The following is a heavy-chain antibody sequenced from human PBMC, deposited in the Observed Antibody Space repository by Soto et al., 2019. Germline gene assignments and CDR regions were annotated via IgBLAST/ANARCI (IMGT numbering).Heavy chain of an antibody. D-gene: IGHD2-2*01. J-gene: IGHJ6*02. CDR1: GGSISSGGYY. Sequence: QVQLQESGPGLVKPSQTLSLTCPVSGGSISSGGYYWSWIRQHPGKGLEWIGYIYYSGSTYYNPSLKSRVTISVDTSKNQFALKLGSVTAADTAVYYCARDRREDIVVVPAAMRYYYYGMDVWGQGTTVTVSS. V-gene: IGHV4-31*03. CDR2: IYYSGST. CDR3: ARDRREDIVVVPAAMRYYYYGMDV.